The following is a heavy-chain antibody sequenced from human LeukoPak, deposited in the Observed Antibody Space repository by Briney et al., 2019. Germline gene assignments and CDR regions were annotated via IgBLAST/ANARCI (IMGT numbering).Heavy chain of an antibody. CDR3: AKDHRSMVATWPCEFDY. J-gene: IGHJ4*02. CDR2: ISGSGDYT. CDR1: GFTFSSYA. D-gene: IGHD5-12*01. Sequence: GGSLRLSCAASGFTFSSYAVSWVRQAPGGGLEWVSTISGSGDYTFYADSVKGRFTISRDNSKNTLYLQMNSLRAEDTAVYYCAKDHRSMVATWPCEFDYWGQGTLVTVSS. V-gene: IGHV3-23*01.